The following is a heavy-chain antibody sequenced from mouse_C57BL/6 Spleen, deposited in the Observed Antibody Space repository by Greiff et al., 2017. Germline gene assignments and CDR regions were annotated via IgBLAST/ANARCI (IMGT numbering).Heavy chain of an antibody. CDR1: GYTFTSYT. CDR3: AREEDYYDYDYDMDY. CDR2: INPSDGCT. V-gene: IGHV1-85*01. J-gene: IGHJ2*02. D-gene: IGHD2-4*01. Sequence: VQLQQSGPELVRPGASVKLSCKASGYTFTSYTMNWVKQRPGQGLEWIGYINPSDGCTKYNEKFKDKATLTVDTSSSTAYMELSSLTSEDSAVYYCAREEDYYDYDYDMDYWGQGTSLTVSS.